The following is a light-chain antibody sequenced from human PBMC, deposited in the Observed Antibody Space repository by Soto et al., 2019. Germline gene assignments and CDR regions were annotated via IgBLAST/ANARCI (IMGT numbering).Light chain of an antibody. Sequence: DIQMTQSPSSLSASVGDRVTITCRASQSISRYLNWYQHKPGKAPKLLIDAATSLQSGVPSRFSGSGSGTDFTLTISSLQPEDFATYYWQQSFSTPFTFGPGTKVDI. CDR3: QQSFSTPFT. CDR2: AAT. CDR1: QSISRY. J-gene: IGKJ3*01. V-gene: IGKV1-39*01.